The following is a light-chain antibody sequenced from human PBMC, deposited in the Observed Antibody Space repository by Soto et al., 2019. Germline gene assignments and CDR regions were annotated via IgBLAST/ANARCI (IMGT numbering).Light chain of an antibody. CDR1: QSVSRN. CDR3: QQYNNWPYT. V-gene: IGKV3-15*01. CDR2: AAS. Sequence: EIVMTQSPATLSVSPGERATLSCRASQSVSRNLAWYQQKPGQAPRLLIYAASTRATGIPARFSGSGSGTEFTLTISRLQSEDFAVYYCQQYNNWPYTFGQGTKLEIK. J-gene: IGKJ2*01.